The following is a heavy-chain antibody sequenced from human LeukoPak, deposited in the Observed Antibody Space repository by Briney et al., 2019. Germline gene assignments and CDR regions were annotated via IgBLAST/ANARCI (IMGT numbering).Heavy chain of an antibody. Sequence: PSETLSLTCTVSGGSISSYYWSWIRQPAGKGLEWIGRIYTSGSTNYNPSLKSRVTMSVDTSKNQFSLKLSSVTAADTAVYYCALKYCSSTSCYIESDAFDIWGQGTMVTVSS. CDR2: IYTSGST. V-gene: IGHV4-4*07. J-gene: IGHJ3*02. D-gene: IGHD2-2*02. CDR1: GGSISSYY. CDR3: ALKYCSSTSCYIESDAFDI.